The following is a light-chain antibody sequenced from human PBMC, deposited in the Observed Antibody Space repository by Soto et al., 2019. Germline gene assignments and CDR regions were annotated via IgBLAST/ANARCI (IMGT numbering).Light chain of an antibody. Sequence: QSALTQPASVSGSPGQSITISCTGTSGDVGGFHYVSWYQQHPGKAPKLMIYEVSNRPSGVSNRFSGSKSGNTASLTISGLRAEDEADYYCISKTSTTTPYVFXTGTKLTVL. J-gene: IGLJ1*01. CDR2: EVS. V-gene: IGLV2-14*01. CDR1: SGDVGGFHY. CDR3: ISKTSTTTPYV.